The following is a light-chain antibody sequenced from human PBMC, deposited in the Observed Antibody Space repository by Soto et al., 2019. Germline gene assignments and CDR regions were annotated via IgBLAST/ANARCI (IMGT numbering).Light chain of an antibody. CDR2: KVS. J-gene: IGLJ2*01. V-gene: IGLV2-14*01. CDR1: SSDVGGYNY. CDR3: SSYTSRSTLVV. Sequence: QSALTQPASVSGSPGQSITISCTGTSSDVGGYNYVSWYQQHPGKAPKLMIYKVSNRPSGVSNRFSGSKSGNTASLTISGLQDEDEADYYCSSYTSRSTLVVFGGGTKLTVL.